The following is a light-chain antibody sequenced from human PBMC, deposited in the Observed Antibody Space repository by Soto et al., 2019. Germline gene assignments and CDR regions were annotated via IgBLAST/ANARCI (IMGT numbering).Light chain of an antibody. CDR3: CSYAGSYGYV. CDR2: DVS. Sequence: QSALTHPRSVSGSPGPSVTISCTGTSSDVGGYNYVSWYQQHPGKAPKLMIYDVSKRPSGVPDRFSGSKSGNTASLTISGLQAEDEADYYCCSYAGSYGYVFGSGTKLTVL. V-gene: IGLV2-11*01. J-gene: IGLJ1*01. CDR1: SSDVGGYNY.